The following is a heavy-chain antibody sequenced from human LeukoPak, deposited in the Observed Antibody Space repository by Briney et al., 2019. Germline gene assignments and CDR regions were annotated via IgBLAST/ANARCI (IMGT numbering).Heavy chain of an antibody. CDR2: ISGYNGNT. Sequence: GASVMVSCKASGYTFTSYGISWVRQAPGQGLEWMGWISGYNGNTKNAQKLQGRVTMTTDTSTSTAYMELRSLRSDDTAVYYCARDGRHRYYYDSSGFYGSWFDPWGQGTLVTVSS. V-gene: IGHV1-18*01. CDR3: ARDGRHRYYYDSSGFYGSWFDP. J-gene: IGHJ5*02. CDR1: GYTFTSYG. D-gene: IGHD3-22*01.